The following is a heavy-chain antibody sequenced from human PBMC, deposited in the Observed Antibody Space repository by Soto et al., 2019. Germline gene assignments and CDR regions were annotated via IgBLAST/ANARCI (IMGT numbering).Heavy chain of an antibody. Sequence: RRLSCAASGFTFSNAWMSWVRQAPGKGLEWVGRIKSKTDGGTTDYAAPVKGRFTISRDDSKNTLYLQMNSLRTEDTAVYYCTTDLSIMITFGGVIVRDFDYWGQGTLVTVSS. D-gene: IGHD3-16*02. CDR2: IKSKTDGGTT. CDR1: GFTFSNAW. CDR3: TTDLSIMITFGGVIVRDFDY. V-gene: IGHV3-15*01. J-gene: IGHJ4*02.